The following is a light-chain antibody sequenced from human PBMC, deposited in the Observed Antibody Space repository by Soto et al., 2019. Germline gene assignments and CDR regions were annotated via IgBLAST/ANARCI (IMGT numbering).Light chain of an antibody. J-gene: IGKJ5*01. CDR1: QDINNF. CDR2: DAS. V-gene: IGKV1-33*01. CDR3: QQLNSYPLT. Sequence: DIQMTQSPSSLSASVGDRVTITCQASQDINNFLNWYQQKPGKAPKLLIYDASNLETGVPSRFSGSGSGTDFTFTISSLQPEDIATYYCQQLNSYPLTFGQGTRLEIK.